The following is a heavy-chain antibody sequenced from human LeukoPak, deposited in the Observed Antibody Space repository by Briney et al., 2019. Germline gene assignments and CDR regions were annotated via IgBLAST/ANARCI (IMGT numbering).Heavy chain of an antibody. CDR1: GGSISSYH. D-gene: IGHD1-26*01. J-gene: IGHJ3*02. Sequence: SETLSLTCTVSGGSISSYHWNWIRQPAGKGLEWIGRIYTSGSTNYNPSLKSRVTISVDNSKNQFSLKLSSVTAADTAVYYCARAIVRAPNAFDIWGQGTMVTVSS. CDR3: ARAIVRAPNAFDI. V-gene: IGHV4-4*07. CDR2: IYTSGST.